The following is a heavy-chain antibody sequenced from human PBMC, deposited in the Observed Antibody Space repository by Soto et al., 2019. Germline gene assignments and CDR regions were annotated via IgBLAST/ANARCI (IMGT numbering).Heavy chain of an antibody. J-gene: IGHJ4*02. V-gene: IGHV4-34*01. D-gene: IGHD3-22*01. CDR2: INHSGST. CDR1: GGSFSGYY. CDR3: ARREYYYDSSGYYYVTPFDY. Sequence: SETLSLTCAVYGGSFSGYYWSWIRQPPGKGLEWIGEINHSGSTNYNPSLKSRVTISVDTSKNQFSLKLSSVTAADTAVYYCARREYYYDSSGYYYVTPFDYWGQGTLVTVSS.